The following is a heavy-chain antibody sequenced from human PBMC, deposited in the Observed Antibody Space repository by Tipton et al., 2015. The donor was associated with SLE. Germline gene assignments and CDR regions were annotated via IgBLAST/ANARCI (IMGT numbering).Heavy chain of an antibody. CDR1: GFTFSSYE. J-gene: IGHJ4*02. CDR3: ARDVTRWGSGFYYVALDY. Sequence: SLRLSCAASGFTFSSYEMNWVRQAPGKGLERVSYISRSGSTIYYADSVKGRFTISRDNAKKSLYLQMNSLRAEDTGLYYCARDVTRWGSGFYYVALDYWGQGILVTVSS. CDR2: ISRSGSTI. D-gene: IGHD3-10*01. V-gene: IGHV3-48*03.